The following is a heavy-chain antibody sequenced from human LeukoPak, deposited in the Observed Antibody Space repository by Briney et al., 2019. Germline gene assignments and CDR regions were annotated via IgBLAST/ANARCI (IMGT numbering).Heavy chain of an antibody. D-gene: IGHD3-3*01. CDR2: MNPNSGNT. CDR3: ARGLLGDFWSGYYSYYYYHYGMDV. V-gene: IGHV1-8*01. CDR1: GYTFTSHD. J-gene: IGHJ6*02. Sequence: ASVKVSCKASGYTFTSHDINWVRQATGQGLEWMGWMNPNSGNTGYAQKFQGRVTMTRNTSISTAYMELSSLRSEDTAVYYCARGLLGDFWSGYYSYYYYHYGMDVWGQGSTVTVSS.